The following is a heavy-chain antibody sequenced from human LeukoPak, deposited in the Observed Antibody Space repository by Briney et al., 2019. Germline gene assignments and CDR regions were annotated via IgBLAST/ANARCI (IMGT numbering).Heavy chain of an antibody. V-gene: IGHV4-4*07. CDR2: IYNSATT. J-gene: IGHJ5*02. CDR1: GASIGNNY. CDR3: VRYRFGWFDP. Sequence: PSETLSLTCTVSGASIGNNYWSWIREPAGKGLECIGRIYNSATTNYNPSFKGRVTMSLDTSKNQFSLRLTSVTAADTAVYYCVRYRFGWFDPWGQGMWVTVSS. D-gene: IGHD3-16*02.